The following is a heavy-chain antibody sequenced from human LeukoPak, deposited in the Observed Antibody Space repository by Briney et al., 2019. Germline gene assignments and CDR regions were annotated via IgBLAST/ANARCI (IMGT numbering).Heavy chain of an antibody. D-gene: IGHD6-13*01. CDR2: ISGSGGST. V-gene: IGHV3-23*01. CDR1: GFTFSSYA. Sequence: GGSLRLSCAASGFTFSSYAMSWVRQAPGKGLEWVSAISGSGGSTYYADSVKGRFTISRDNAKNTLYLQMNSLRAEDTAVYYCARRIAAAGYGMDVWGQGTTVTVSS. J-gene: IGHJ6*02. CDR3: ARRIAAAGYGMDV.